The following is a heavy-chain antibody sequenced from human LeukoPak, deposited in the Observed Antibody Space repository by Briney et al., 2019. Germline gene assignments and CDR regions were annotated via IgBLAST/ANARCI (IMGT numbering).Heavy chain of an antibody. J-gene: IGHJ4*02. CDR1: GFTFSRYT. V-gene: IGHV3-21*04. CDR3: ARRVGADSHPYDY. D-gene: IGHD2-15*01. Sequence: GRSLRLSCAASGFTFSRYTMIWVRQAPGKGLEWVSSISSSSSHIYYADSVKGRFTISRDNSKNTLYLQRNSLRAEDTAVYYCARRVGADSHPYDYWGQGTLVSVSS. CDR2: ISSSSSHI.